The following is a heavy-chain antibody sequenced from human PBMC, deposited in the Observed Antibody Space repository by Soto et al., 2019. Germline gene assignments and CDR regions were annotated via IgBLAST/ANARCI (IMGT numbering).Heavy chain of an antibody. CDR3: AHLNTRGYYFDY. V-gene: IGHV1-46*01. CDR2: IDPSGGDT. J-gene: IGHJ4*02. CDR1: GYTFTSNY. Sequence: GASVKVSCKASGYTFTSNYMYWVRQAPGQGLELMGIIDPSGGDTRYTQRFQGRVTMTSDTSTSTFYMDLSSLRSEDTATYYCAHLNTRGYYFDYWGQGALVTVSS.